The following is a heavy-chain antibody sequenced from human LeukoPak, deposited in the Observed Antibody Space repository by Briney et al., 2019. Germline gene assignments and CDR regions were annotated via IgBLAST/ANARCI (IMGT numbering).Heavy chain of an antibody. CDR1: GGTFSSYA. V-gene: IGHV1-69*13. CDR2: IIPIFGTA. Sequence: SVKVSCKASGGTFSSYAISWVRQAPGQGLEWMGGIIPIFGTANYAQKFQGRVTITADGSTSTAYMELSSLRSEDTAVYYCARAFSSSGYAMYYFDYWGQGTLVTVSS. D-gene: IGHD3-22*01. CDR3: ARAFSSSGYAMYYFDY. J-gene: IGHJ4*02.